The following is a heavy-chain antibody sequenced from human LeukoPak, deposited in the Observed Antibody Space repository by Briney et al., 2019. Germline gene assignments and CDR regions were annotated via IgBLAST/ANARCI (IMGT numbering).Heavy chain of an antibody. Sequence: ASVKVSCKASGGTLSSYAISWVRQAPGQGLEWMGRIIPILGIANYAQKFQGRVTITADKSTSTAYMELSSLRSEDTAVYYCARGYSNDAFDIWGQGTMVTVSS. CDR1: GGTLSSYA. CDR2: IIPILGIA. D-gene: IGHD2-15*01. J-gene: IGHJ3*02. CDR3: ARGYSNDAFDI. V-gene: IGHV1-69*04.